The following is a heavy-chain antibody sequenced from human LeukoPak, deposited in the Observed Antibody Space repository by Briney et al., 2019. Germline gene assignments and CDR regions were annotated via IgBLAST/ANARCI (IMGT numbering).Heavy chain of an antibody. Sequence: GGSLRLSCAASGFAFDDYAMHWVRQAPGAGLEWVSPISGDGGSTYYADSVKGRFTISRDNSKNSLYLQMNSLRTEDTALYYCAKDIRGDGYNSRFDYWGQGTLVTVPP. D-gene: IGHD5-24*01. V-gene: IGHV3-43*02. CDR1: GFAFDDYA. CDR2: ISGDGGST. CDR3: AKDIRGDGYNSRFDY. J-gene: IGHJ4*02.